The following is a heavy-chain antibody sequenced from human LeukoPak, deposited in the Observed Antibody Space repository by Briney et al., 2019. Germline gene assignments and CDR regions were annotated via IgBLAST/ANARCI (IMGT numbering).Heavy chain of an antibody. CDR3: ARHSTDSWNRFDP. V-gene: IGHV4-59*08. CDR2: IYYTGGT. Sequence: PSETLSLTCTVSGGSISSYYWSWIRQPPGKGLEWIGYIYYTGGTNYNPSLKSRVTISVDTSKNQFSLKLSSVTAADTAVYYCARHSTDSWNRFDPWGQGTLVTVSS. D-gene: IGHD2-2*01. CDR1: GGSISSYY. J-gene: IGHJ5*02.